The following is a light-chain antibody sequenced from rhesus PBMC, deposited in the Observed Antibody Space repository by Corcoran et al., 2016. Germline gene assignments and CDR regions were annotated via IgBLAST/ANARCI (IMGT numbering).Light chain of an antibody. Sequence: DIQMTQSPSSLSASVGDTVTITCRASQGISSYLNWFQQKPGKAPKILIYDASSLESGVPSRFSGRGSWTDFTLTISSLQPEDFAAYYCLQHNSYPPTFGQGTKVEIK. CDR3: LQHNSYPPT. V-gene: IGKV1-28*03. J-gene: IGKJ1*01. CDR2: DAS. CDR1: QGISSY.